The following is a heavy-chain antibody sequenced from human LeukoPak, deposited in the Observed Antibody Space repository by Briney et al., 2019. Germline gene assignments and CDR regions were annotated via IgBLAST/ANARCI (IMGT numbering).Heavy chain of an antibody. V-gene: IGHV3-23*01. CDR2: ISDTVRDT. CDR3: AKDNYGGIFAS. D-gene: IGHD4-17*01. CDR1: GFTFRAYG. Sequence: PGGSLRLSCAASGFTFRAYGMSWVRQAPGKGLEWVSHISDTVRDTWYANSVKGRFIISRHNSRDTVYLQMSSLRPEDTALYFCAKDNYGGIFASWGQGTLVTVSS. J-gene: IGHJ4*02.